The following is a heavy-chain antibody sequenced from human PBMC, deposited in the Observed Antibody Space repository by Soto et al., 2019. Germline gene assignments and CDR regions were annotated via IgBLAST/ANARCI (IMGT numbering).Heavy chain of an antibody. D-gene: IGHD5-18*01. Sequence: SETLSLTCTVSGGSISSSSYYWGWIRQPPGKGLEWIGSIYYSGSTYYNPSLKSRVTISVDTSKNQFSLKLSSVTAADTAVYYCARGVEDTAMGHYGMDVWGQGTTVTVSS. CDR2: IYYSGST. J-gene: IGHJ6*02. CDR1: GGSISSSSYY. CDR3: ARGVEDTAMGHYGMDV. V-gene: IGHV4-39*07.